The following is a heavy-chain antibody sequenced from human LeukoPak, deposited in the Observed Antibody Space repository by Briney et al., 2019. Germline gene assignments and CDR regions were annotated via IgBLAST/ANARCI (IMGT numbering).Heavy chain of an antibody. Sequence: SETLSLTCAVYGGSFSGYYWSWIRQPPGKGLEWIGEINHSGSTNYNPSLKSRVTISVDTSKNQFSLKLSSVTAADTAVYYCARGGPRYCSSTSCYWKLGYYMGVRGKGTTVTVSS. CDR3: ARGGPRYCSSTSCYWKLGYYMGV. D-gene: IGHD2-2*01. J-gene: IGHJ6*03. CDR1: GGSFSGYY. V-gene: IGHV4-34*01. CDR2: INHSGST.